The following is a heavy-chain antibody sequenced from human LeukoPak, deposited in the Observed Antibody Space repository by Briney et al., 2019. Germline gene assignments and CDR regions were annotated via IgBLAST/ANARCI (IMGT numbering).Heavy chain of an antibody. J-gene: IGHJ6*02. CDR2: IKQDGSEK. V-gene: IGHV3-7*04. Sequence: PGGSLRLSCAASGFTFSNYWMTWVRQAPGKGLEWVANIKQDGSEKCYVDSVKGRFTISRDNAKNSLYLQMNSLRVEDTAVYYCAWAMDVWGQGTTVTVS. CDR3: AWAMDV. CDR1: GFTFSNYW.